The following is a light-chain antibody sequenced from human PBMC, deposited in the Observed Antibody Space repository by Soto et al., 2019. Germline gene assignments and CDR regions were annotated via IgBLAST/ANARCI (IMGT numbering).Light chain of an antibody. CDR3: QQFGSSPEFT. J-gene: IGKJ3*01. V-gene: IGKV3-20*01. Sequence: EMVLTQSPGTLSLSPGERATLSCRASQSINSRYLAWYQQKPGQAPRLLIYGSSSRATGIPDRFSGSGSGTEFTLTISRLEPEDFAVYYCQQFGSSPEFTFGPGTIVDIK. CDR2: GSS. CDR1: QSINSRY.